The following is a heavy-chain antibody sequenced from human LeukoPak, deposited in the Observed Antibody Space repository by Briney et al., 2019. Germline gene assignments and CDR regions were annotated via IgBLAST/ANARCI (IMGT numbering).Heavy chain of an antibody. CDR1: GFTFGDYA. Sequence: GGSLRLSCTASGFTFGDYAMSWFRQAPGKGLEGVGFIRSKAYGGTTEYAASVKGRFTISRDDSKSIAYLQMNSLKTEDTAVYYCTRDRDYYDSSGYYGRHYYYMDVWGKGTTVTVSS. V-gene: IGHV3-49*03. J-gene: IGHJ6*03. D-gene: IGHD3-22*01. CDR3: TRDRDYYDSSGYYGRHYYYMDV. CDR2: IRSKAYGGTT.